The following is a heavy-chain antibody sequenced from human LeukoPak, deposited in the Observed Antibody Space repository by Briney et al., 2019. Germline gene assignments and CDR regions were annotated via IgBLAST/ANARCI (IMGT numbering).Heavy chain of an antibody. CDR3: AKDEPGTYSPSDY. V-gene: IGHV3-30*18. J-gene: IGHJ4*02. CDR1: GFTFSNYA. Sequence: PGRSLRLSCAASGFTFSNYAMHWARQAPGKGLEWVAFMSYDGSDKYYADSVEGRFTISRDNSKSTLYLQMNSLRAEDTAVYYCAKDEPGTYSPSDYWGQGTLVTVSS. D-gene: IGHD3-10*01. CDR2: MSYDGSDK.